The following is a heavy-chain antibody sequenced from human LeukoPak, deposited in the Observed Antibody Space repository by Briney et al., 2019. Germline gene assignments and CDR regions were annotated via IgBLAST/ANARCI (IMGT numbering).Heavy chain of an antibody. V-gene: IGHV3-23*01. D-gene: IGHD3-10*02. CDR3: ARDRYYVPDY. CDR1: GFTFSNSG. Sequence: GGTLRLSCAASGFTFSNSGMSWVRQAPGKGLEWVSAISTDAGETHYADSVKGRFTISRDNAKNTLYLQMNSLRAEDTAVYYCARDRYYVPDYWGQGTLVTVSS. J-gene: IGHJ4*02. CDR2: ISTDAGET.